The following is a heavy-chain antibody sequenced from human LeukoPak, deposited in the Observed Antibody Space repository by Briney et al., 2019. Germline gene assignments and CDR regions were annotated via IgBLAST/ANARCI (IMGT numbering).Heavy chain of an antibody. CDR3: ATQRAEGVHLYYFDY. Sequence: GSSVKVSCKASGGTFSSYAISWVRQAPGQGLEWMGGIIPIFGTANYAQKFQGRVTITADESTSTAFMELSSLRSEDTAVYYCATQRAEGVHLYYFDYWAREPWSPSPQ. CDR1: GGTFSSYA. CDR2: IIPIFGTA. J-gene: IGHJ4*02. D-gene: IGHD1-1*01. V-gene: IGHV1-69*01.